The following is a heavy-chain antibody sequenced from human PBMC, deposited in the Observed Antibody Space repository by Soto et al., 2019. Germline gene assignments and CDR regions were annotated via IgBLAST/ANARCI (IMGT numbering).Heavy chain of an antibody. CDR2: IYHSGST. Sequence: QVQLQESGPGLVKPSETLSLTCAVSGGSITSYYWSWIRQAPGKGLEWIGYIYHSGSTDYNPSLTSXXIMPLATSKNHVSLRLPSATAADTAVYYRAAAPRYWGPGTLVAVAS. CDR3: AAAPRY. J-gene: IGHJ4*02. CDR1: GGSITSYY. D-gene: IGHD6-13*01. V-gene: IGHV4-59*01.